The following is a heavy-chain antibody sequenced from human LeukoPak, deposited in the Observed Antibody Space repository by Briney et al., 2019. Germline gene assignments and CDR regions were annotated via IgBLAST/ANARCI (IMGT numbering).Heavy chain of an antibody. J-gene: IGHJ6*04. CDR2: IYHSGST. CDR1: GGSISSYY. V-gene: IGHV4-59*12. D-gene: IGHD1-26*01. Sequence: SETLSLTCTVSGGSISSYYWSWIRQPPGKGLEWIGYIYHSGSTYYNPSLKSRATISVDRSKNQFSLKLSSVTAADTAVYYCASSGSYYTRLDVWGKGTTVTVSS. CDR3: ASSGSYYTRLDV.